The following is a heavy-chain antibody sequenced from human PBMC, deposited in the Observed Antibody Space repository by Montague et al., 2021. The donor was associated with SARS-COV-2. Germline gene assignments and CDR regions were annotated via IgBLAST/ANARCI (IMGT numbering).Heavy chain of an antibody. J-gene: IGHJ6*01. V-gene: IGHV4-34*01. D-gene: IGHD6-13*01. CDR2: IKHSLST. CDR1: GGSFSFYY. Sequence: SETLSLTCAVYGGSFSFYYWSWIRQPPGKGLEWIWEIKHSLSTNYNPSLKSRVTISVDTSKNQFSLKLSSVTAADTAVYYCARKGLHSSSWYYYYYGMDVWGQGNTVTVSS. CDR3: ARKGLHSSSWYYYYYGMDV.